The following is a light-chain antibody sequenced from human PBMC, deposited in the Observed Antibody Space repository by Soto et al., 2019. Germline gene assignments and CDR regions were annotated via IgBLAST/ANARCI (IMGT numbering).Light chain of an antibody. J-gene: IGKJ1*01. V-gene: IGKV3D-20*01. CDR1: QRVSNNF. Sequence: VVLTQFPGTLSLSPGETATLSCGASQRVSNNFLGWYQQKPGLPPRLLIYDATSRANGIPERFSGRGSGTHFTLTISRLEPEDFAVYYCQQYNNWPPWTFGQGTKVDIK. CDR2: DAT. CDR3: QQYNNWPPWT.